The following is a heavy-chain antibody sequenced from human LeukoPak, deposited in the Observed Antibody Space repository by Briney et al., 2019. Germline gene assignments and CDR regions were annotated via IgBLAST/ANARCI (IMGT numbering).Heavy chain of an antibody. CDR2: INHSGST. CDR3: ARGRNYDYVWGSYRYTKHFDY. D-gene: IGHD3-16*02. Sequence: SQTLSLTCAVYGGSLSGYYWSWIRQPPGKGLEWIGEINHSGSTNYNPSLKSRVTISVDTSKNQFSLKLSSVTAADTAVYYCARGRNYDYVWGSYRYTKHFDYWGQGTLVTVSS. V-gene: IGHV4-34*01. J-gene: IGHJ4*02. CDR1: GGSLSGYY.